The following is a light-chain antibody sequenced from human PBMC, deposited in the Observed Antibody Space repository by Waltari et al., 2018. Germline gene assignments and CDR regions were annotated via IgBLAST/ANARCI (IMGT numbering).Light chain of an antibody. Sequence: QSALTQPASVSGSPGQSITISCTGSSSDVGGYSLVSWYQQHPGKAPKLMIYAVTKRPSGVSHRFSGSKSGSTASLTISGLQTEAEADYYCCSYAGSTTSSVVFGTGTKVIVL. V-gene: IGLV2-23*02. CDR1: SSDVGGYSL. CDR2: AVT. CDR3: CSYAGSTTSSVV. J-gene: IGLJ1*01.